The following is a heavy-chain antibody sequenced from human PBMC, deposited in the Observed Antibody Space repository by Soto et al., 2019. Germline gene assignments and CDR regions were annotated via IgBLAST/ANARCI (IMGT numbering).Heavy chain of an antibody. V-gene: IGHV1-69*13. Sequence: ASVKVSCKASGGTFSSYAISWVRQAPGQGLEWMGGIIPIFGTANYAQKFQGRVTITADESTSTAYMELSSLRSEDTAAYYCAQAVAKPPGNFFDYWGQGTLVTVSS. J-gene: IGHJ4*02. CDR2: IIPIFGTA. CDR1: GGTFSSYA. CDR3: AQAVAKPPGNFFDY. D-gene: IGHD6-19*01.